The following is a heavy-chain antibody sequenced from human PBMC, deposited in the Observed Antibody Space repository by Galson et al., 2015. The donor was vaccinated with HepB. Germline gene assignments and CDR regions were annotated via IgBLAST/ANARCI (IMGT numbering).Heavy chain of an antibody. Sequence: SLRLSCAASGFTVSSSYMNWVRQAPGKGLEWVSVIYAGGNTYHADSAKGRFTISRDNFKNTLYLQMSSLRVEDTAMYYCVRGYCGGGSCNWFDPWGQGTLVTVSS. CDR3: VRGYCGGGSCNWFDP. V-gene: IGHV3-53*01. J-gene: IGHJ5*02. CDR2: IYAGGNT. D-gene: IGHD2-15*01. CDR1: GFTVSSSY.